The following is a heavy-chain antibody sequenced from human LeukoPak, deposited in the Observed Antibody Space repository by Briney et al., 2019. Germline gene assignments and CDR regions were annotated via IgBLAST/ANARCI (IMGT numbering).Heavy chain of an antibody. D-gene: IGHD6-19*01. J-gene: IGHJ5*02. CDR1: GFTFSSYA. CDR2: ISYDGSNK. Sequence: GRSLRLSCAASGFTFSSYAMHWVRQAPGKGLEWVAVISYDGSNKYYADSVKGRFTISRDNSKNTLYLQMNSLRAEDTAVYYCARDSTPYSSGWYHWGQGTLVTVSS. CDR3: ARDSTPYSSGWYH. V-gene: IGHV3-30*04.